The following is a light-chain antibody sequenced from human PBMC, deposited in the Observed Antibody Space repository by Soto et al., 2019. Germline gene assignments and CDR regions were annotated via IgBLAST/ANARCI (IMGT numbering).Light chain of an antibody. CDR3: QHYNSYSEA. Sequence: DIQMTQSPSTLSGSVGDRVTITCRASQTISSWLAWYQQKPGKAPKLLIYKASTLKSGVPSRFSGSGYGTEFTLTISSLQPDDFATYYGQHYNSYSEAFGQGTKVELK. CDR2: KAS. V-gene: IGKV1-5*03. CDR1: QTISSW. J-gene: IGKJ1*01.